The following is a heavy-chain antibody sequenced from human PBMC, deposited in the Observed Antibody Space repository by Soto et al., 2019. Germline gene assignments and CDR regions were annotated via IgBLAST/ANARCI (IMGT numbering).Heavy chain of an antibody. D-gene: IGHD3-3*01. Sequence: ASVKVSCKASGYTFTSSGISGVRQAPGQGLEWMGWISTDNGNTNYAQHLQGRVSMTTDTSTSTAYMDLRSLRSDDTAVYYCARDQGITXFGVYSMYYYGMDVWG. V-gene: IGHV1-18*01. CDR1: GYTFTSSG. CDR3: ARDQGITXFGVYSMYYYGMDV. CDR2: ISTDNGNT. J-gene: IGHJ6*02.